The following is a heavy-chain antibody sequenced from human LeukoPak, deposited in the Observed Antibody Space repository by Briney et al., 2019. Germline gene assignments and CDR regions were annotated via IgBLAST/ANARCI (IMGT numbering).Heavy chain of an antibody. V-gene: IGHV3-30*03. CDR2: ISYDGSNK. D-gene: IGHD3-10*01. Sequence: PGRSLRLSCAASGFTFSSYGMHWVRQAPGKGLEWVAVISYDGSNKYYADSVKGRFTISRDNSKNTLYLQMNSLRAEDTAVYYCARQPFGPGTYLQYWGQGTLVTVSS. CDR1: GFTFSSYG. J-gene: IGHJ1*01. CDR3: ARQPFGPGTYLQY.